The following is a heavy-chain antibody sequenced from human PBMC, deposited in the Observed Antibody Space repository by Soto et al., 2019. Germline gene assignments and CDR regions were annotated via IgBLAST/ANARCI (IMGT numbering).Heavy chain of an antibody. Sequence: QVQLQESDPGLVRPSQTLSLTCTVSGGSISVENYHWTWIRQPPGKGLEWIGYIHYSGSVYYNPSLQSRLSMSVDTSKNLFSLKLASVTAAETAVYFCVREDDGGDRDDSGLDVWGQGTTVTVSS. V-gene: IGHV4-30-4*01. CDR3: VREDDGGDRDDSGLDV. CDR1: GGSISVENYH. D-gene: IGHD2-21*02. CDR2: IHYSGSV. J-gene: IGHJ6*02.